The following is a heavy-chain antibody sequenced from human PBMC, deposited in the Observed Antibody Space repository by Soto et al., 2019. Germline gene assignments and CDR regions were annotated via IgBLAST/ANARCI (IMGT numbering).Heavy chain of an antibody. Sequence: GGSLRLSCAASGFTFSDYYMSWIRQAPGKGLEWVSYISSSSSYTNYADSVKGRFTISRDNAKDSLYLQMNSLRAEDTAVYYCARSLRIQVGPVDYWGQGTLVTVSS. J-gene: IGHJ4*02. D-gene: IGHD1-1*01. CDR1: GFTFSDYY. V-gene: IGHV3-11*06. CDR3: ARSLRIQVGPVDY. CDR2: ISSSSSYT.